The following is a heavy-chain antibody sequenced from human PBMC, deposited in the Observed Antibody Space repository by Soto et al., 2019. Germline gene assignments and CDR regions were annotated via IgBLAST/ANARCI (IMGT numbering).Heavy chain of an antibody. D-gene: IGHD6-19*01. J-gene: IGHJ4*02. V-gene: IGHV5-10-1*01. CDR1: GYSFTSYW. Sequence: ESLKISCKGSGYSFTSYWISWVRQMPWKSREWRGRIDPSDSYSNYSPSFQGHVTISADKSISTAYLQWSSMKASETAMYYCARLFAQWLEISDWGQGTLVTVSS. CDR3: ARLFAQWLEISD. CDR2: IDPSDSYS.